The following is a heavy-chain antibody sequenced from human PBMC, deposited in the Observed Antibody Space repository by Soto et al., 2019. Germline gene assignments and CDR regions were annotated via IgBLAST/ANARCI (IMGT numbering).Heavy chain of an antibody. CDR2: ITPIFGTA. V-gene: IGHV1-69*12. CDR3: ARVKNTKGGYVA. Sequence: QVQLVPSGAEVKKPGSSVKVSCKASGGTFSSYAISWVRQAPGQGLEWMGGITPIFGTANYAQKFQGRVTITAYETKSTAYMELSSLRSEDTAVYYCARVKNTKGGYVAWGQGTLVTVSS. CDR1: GGTFSSYA. J-gene: IGHJ5*02. D-gene: IGHD5-12*01.